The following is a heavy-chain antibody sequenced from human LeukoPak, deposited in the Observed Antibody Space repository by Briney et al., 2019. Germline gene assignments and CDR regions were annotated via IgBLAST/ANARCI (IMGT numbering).Heavy chain of an antibody. Sequence: GGSLRLSCAASGFTFSDYYMSWIRQAPGKGLEWVSVIYSGGSTYYADSVKGRFTISRDNSKNTLYLQMNSLRAEDTAVYYCARTNFYYGSGSFFDYWGQGTLVTVSS. J-gene: IGHJ4*02. CDR1: GFTFSDYY. CDR3: ARTNFYYGSGSFFDY. D-gene: IGHD3-10*01. V-gene: IGHV3-66*01. CDR2: IYSGGST.